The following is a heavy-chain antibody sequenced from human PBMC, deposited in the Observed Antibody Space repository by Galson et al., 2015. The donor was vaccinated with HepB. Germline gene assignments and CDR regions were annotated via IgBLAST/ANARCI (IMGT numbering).Heavy chain of an antibody. CDR2: VSFDRSNK. V-gene: IGHV3-30*18. CDR3: AKGLKYDYESSRHYRESDAFDI. Sequence: SLRLSCAASGFTFSRYDMHWVRQAPGKGLEWVAVVSFDRSNKYYVDSVKGRFTISRDNSKNTLYLQMNSLRAEDTAVYYCAKGLKYDYESSRHYRESDAFDIWGQGTMVTVSS. D-gene: IGHD3-22*01. J-gene: IGHJ3*02. CDR1: GFTFSRYD.